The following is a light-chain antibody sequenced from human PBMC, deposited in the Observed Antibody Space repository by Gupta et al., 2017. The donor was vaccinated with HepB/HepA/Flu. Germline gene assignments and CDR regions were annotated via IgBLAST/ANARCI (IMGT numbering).Light chain of an antibody. CDR2: GAS. V-gene: IGKV3-20*01. J-gene: IGKJ4*01. CDR3: QQDRSSFT. CDR1: QSVSSAY. Sequence: IVLTQSPGTLSLSPGERATLSCRASQSVSSAYLVWYQQKPGQTPRLLIYGASNSATGISDRFSGSGDGTDFTLTSSRRESEDFAVYYRQQDRSSFTFGRGTKVEIK.